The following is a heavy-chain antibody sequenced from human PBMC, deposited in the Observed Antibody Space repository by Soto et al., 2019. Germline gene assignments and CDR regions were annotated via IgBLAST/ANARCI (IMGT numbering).Heavy chain of an antibody. D-gene: IGHD5-12*01. CDR2: IYYSGTH. CDR1: GGSISSYY. Sequence: SETLSLTCTVSGGSISSYYWSWIRQPPGKGLEWIGYIYYSGTHNYNPSLESRLSISIDTSKNLFSLNVSSVTAADTAVYYCARVQMATLYFDSWGQGTLVTVSS. CDR3: ARVQMATLYFDS. J-gene: IGHJ4*02. V-gene: IGHV4-59*01.